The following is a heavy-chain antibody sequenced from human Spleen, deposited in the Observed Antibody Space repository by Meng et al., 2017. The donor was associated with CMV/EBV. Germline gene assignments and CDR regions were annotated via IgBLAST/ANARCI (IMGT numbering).Heavy chain of an antibody. J-gene: IGHJ4*02. CDR3: ARDYDVDTAIYDFDY. CDR1: GYTFTSYA. D-gene: IGHD5-18*01. Sequence: SGYTFTSYAMHWVRQAPGQRLEWMGWSNAGNGNTKYSQEFQGRVTMTRDTSTSTVYMELSSLRSEDTAVYYCARDYDVDTAIYDFDYWGQGTLVTVSS. V-gene: IGHV1-3*02. CDR2: SNAGNGNT.